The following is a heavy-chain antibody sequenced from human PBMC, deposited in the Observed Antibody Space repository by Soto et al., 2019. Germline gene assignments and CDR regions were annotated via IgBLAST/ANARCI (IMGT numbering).Heavy chain of an antibody. J-gene: IGHJ6*03. CDR3: ARDGLTTVTLRSMDV. CDR1: GYTFTSYD. Sequence: ASVKGSCKAAGYTFTSYDINWVRQATGQGLEWMGWMSANNGNTNYAQKLQGRVTMTTDTSTSTAYMELRSLRSDDTAVYYCARDGLTTVTLRSMDVWGKGTTVTVSS. CDR2: MSANNGNT. V-gene: IGHV1-18*01. D-gene: IGHD4-4*01.